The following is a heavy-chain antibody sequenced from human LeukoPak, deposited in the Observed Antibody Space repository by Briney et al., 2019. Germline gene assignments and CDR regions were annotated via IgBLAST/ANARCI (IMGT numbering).Heavy chain of an antibody. D-gene: IGHD6-13*01. CDR1: GFTFSSYA. Sequence: RGSPRLSCAASGFTFSSYAMTWVRQAPGKGLEWVSAISGGGDSTYYADSVKGRFTISRDNSNNTLYLQMNSLRGEDTAVYYCAKTWDSASWYYFDYWGQGTLVTVSS. J-gene: IGHJ4*02. CDR3: AKTWDSASWYYFDY. V-gene: IGHV3-23*01. CDR2: ISGGGDST.